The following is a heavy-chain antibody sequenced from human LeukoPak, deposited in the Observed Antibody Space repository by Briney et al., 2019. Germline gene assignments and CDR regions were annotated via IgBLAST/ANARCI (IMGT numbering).Heavy chain of an antibody. J-gene: IGHJ4*02. V-gene: IGHV4-34*01. Sequence: SGTLSLTCAVYGGSFSGYYWSWIRQPPGKGLEWIGEINHSGSTNYNPSLKSRVTISVDTSKNQFSLKLSSVTAADTAVYYCARREQLVRTGTHYFDYWGQGTLVTVSS. CDR3: ARREQLVRTGTHYFDY. CDR2: INHSGST. D-gene: IGHD6-6*01. CDR1: GGSFSGYY.